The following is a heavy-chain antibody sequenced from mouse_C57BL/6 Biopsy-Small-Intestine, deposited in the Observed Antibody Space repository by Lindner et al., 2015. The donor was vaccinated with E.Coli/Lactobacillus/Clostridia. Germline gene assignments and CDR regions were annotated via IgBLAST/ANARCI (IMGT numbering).Heavy chain of an antibody. Sequence: QLQESGAELARPGASVKMSCKASGYTFTSYTMHWVKQRPGQGLEWIGYINPSSGYTKYNQKFKGKATLTADKSSSTAYMQLSSLTSEDSAVYYCARRSITTVAPSNWYFDVWGTGTTVTVSS. V-gene: IGHV1-4*01. CDR1: GYTFTSYT. J-gene: IGHJ1*03. CDR2: INPSSGYT. CDR3: ARRSITTVAPSNWYFDV. D-gene: IGHD1-1*01.